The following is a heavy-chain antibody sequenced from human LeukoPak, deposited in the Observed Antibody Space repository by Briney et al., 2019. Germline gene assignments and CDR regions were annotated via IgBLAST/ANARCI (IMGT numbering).Heavy chain of an antibody. CDR3: ARVYGSGSD. CDR2: ISSNGGST. V-gene: IGHV3-64*01. CDR1: GVTFSSYA. D-gene: IGHD3-10*01. J-gene: IGHJ4*02. Sequence: GGSLRLSCAASGVTFSSYAMHWVRQAPGPGLEYVSAISSNGGSTYYANSVKGRFTISRDNSKNTLYLQMGSLRAEDMAVYYCARVYGSGSDWGQGTLVTVSS.